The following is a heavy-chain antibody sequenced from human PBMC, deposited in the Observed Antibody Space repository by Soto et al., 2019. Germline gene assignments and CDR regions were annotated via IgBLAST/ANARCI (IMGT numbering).Heavy chain of an antibody. V-gene: IGHV3-30*18. D-gene: IGHD6-19*01. CDR1: GFTFSDYA. CDR3: AKGGRQWLVTSDFNY. Sequence: VQLVESWGGVVQPGRSLRLSCAASGFTFSDYAMHWVRQAPGKGLEWVAVVSHDGRNTHYADSVKGRFTISRDSSKNTVSLVMTSLRAEDTAVYYCAKGGRQWLVTSDFNYWGQGALVTVSS. J-gene: IGHJ4*02. CDR2: VSHDGRNT.